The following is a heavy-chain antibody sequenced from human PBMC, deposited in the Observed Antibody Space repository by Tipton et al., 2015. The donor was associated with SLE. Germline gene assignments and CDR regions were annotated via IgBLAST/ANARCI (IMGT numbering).Heavy chain of an antibody. V-gene: IGHV3-48*03. CDR1: GFTFSSYE. D-gene: IGHD6-19*01. CDR2: ISSSGNTI. J-gene: IGHJ4*02. Sequence: SLRLSCAASGFTFSSYEMNWVRQAPGKGLEWVSYISSSGNTIYYADSVKGRFTISRDNAKNSLYLQMNSLRAEDTAVYYCARDSSSGWIFDYWGQGTLVTVSS. CDR3: ARDSSSGWIFDY.